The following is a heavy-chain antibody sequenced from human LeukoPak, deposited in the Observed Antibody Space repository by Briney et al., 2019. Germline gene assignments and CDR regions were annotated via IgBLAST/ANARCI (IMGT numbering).Heavy chain of an antibody. V-gene: IGHV3-43*01. J-gene: IGHJ4*02. CDR3: AKELDTMFFDY. Sequence: GGSLRLSCATSGFNFDRYTIHWVRQAPGKGLEWVSLAGWAGGTTFYSDSVGGRFTISRDSGRKSVYLQMNSLTTDDTAFYFCAKELDTMFFDYWGQGALVTVSS. CDR2: AGWAGGTT. CDR1: GFNFDRYT. D-gene: IGHD3-10*02.